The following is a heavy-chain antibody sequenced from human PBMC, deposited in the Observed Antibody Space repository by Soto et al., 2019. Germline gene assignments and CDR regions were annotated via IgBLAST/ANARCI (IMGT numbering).Heavy chain of an antibody. CDR2: ISAYNGNT. Sequence: ASVKVSCTASGYRFTSYGISWVRQAPGQGLEWMGWISAYNGNTNYAQKLQGRVTMTTDTSTSTAYMELRSLRSDDTAVYYCARSLVDYYDSSGYYIHDAFDIWGQGTMVTVSS. CDR1: GYRFTSYG. D-gene: IGHD3-22*01. CDR3: ARSLVDYYDSSGYYIHDAFDI. V-gene: IGHV1-18*01. J-gene: IGHJ3*02.